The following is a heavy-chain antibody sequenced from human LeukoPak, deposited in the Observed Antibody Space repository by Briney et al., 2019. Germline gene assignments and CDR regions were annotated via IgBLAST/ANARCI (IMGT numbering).Heavy chain of an antibody. Sequence: KPGGSLRLSCAASGFTFSSYSMNWVRQAPGKGLEWVSSISSSSSYIYYADSVKGRFTISRDNSKNTLYLQMNSLRADDTAVCYCARARATVTRISSFDIWGQGTMVTVSS. V-gene: IGHV3-21*01. CDR1: GFTFSSYS. CDR2: ISSSSSYI. CDR3: ARARATVTRISSFDI. J-gene: IGHJ3*02. D-gene: IGHD4-17*01.